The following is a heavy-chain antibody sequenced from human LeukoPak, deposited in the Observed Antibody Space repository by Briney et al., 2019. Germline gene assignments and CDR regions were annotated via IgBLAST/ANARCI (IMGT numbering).Heavy chain of an antibody. Sequence: GGSLRLSCAASGFTFCNYWMCRVSQAPGKGLEWMANIKQDGSEKYYVDSVKGRFTISRDNAKNSLYLQMNSLRGEDTALYYCARDVRSTSYYDVFGVRGTVTMVTVSS. CDR2: IKQDGSEK. CDR3: ARDVRSTSYYDVFGV. CDR1: GFTFCNYW. V-gene: IGHV3-7*01. J-gene: IGHJ3*01. D-gene: IGHD2-2*01.